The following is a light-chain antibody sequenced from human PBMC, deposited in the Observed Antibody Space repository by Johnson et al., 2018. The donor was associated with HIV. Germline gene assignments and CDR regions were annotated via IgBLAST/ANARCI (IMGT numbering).Light chain of an antibody. V-gene: IGLV1-51*01. CDR1: SSNIGNNY. CDR3: GTWDGGLSVYV. CDR2: DNN. J-gene: IGLJ1*01. Sequence: QSVLTQPPSVSAAPGQKVTISCSGSSSNIGNNYVSWYQQLPGTAPKLLIYDNNKRPSVIPDRFSASKSGTSATLGITGLQTGDEANYYCGTWDGGLSVYVFGTGTEVTVL.